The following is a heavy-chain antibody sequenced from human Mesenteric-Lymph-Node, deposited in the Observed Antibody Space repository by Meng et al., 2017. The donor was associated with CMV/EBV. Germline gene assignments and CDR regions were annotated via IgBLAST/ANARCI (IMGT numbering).Heavy chain of an antibody. Sequence: ASVKVSCKASGYTFTAYYIHWVRQGPGQGLEWMGWIDPASGGTNSAQRFQGRVTMTRDTSISTAHMDLSGLTSDDTAVYYCARDGDYVWEDYRSYNFEYWGQGTPVTVSS. V-gene: IGHV1-2*02. CDR2: IDPASGGT. D-gene: IGHD3-16*01. CDR3: ARDGDYVWEDYRSYNFEY. CDR1: GYTFTAYY. J-gene: IGHJ4*02.